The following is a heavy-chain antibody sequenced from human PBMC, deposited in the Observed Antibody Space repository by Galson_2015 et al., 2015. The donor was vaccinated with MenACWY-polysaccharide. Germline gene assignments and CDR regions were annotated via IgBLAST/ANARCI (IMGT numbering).Heavy chain of an antibody. CDR3: ARDPRGSIAAAGTLWGYAFDI. V-gene: IGHV3-21*01. CDR2: ISSSSSYI. CDR1: GFTFSSYS. Sequence: SLRLSCAASGFTFSSYSMNWVRQAPGKGLEWVSSISSSSSYIYYADSVKGRFTISRDNAKNSLYLQMNSLRAEDTAVYYCARDPRGSIAAAGTLWGYAFDIWGQGTMVTVSS. D-gene: IGHD6-13*01. J-gene: IGHJ3*02.